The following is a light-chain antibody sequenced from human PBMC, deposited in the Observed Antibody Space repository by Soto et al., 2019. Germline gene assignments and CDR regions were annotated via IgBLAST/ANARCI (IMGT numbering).Light chain of an antibody. CDR2: GNN. CDR1: SSNIGSNY. CDR3: AACDDSLSGHA. V-gene: IGLV1-47*01. J-gene: IGLJ1*01. Sequence: QSVLTQPPSASGTPGQRVTISCSGRSSNIGSNYVFWYQQFPGTAPKPLISGNNQRPSGVPDRFSGSKSGTSASLAISGLRSEDEADYYCAACDDSLSGHAFGTGTKVTVL.